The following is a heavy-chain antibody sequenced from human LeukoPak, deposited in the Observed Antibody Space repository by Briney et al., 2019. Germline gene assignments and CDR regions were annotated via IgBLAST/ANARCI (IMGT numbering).Heavy chain of an antibody. CDR1: GYTSTNYY. Sequence: ASVKVSCKASGYTSTNYYMNWVRQTPGQGLEWMGMINPTGGDTSYAQKFQGRVTMTRDTSTSTVYMELSSLRSEDTAIYYCARDLYYASSGGALHIGGQETLFTVS. J-gene: IGHJ3*02. CDR3: ARDLYYASSGGALHI. D-gene: IGHD3-22*01. V-gene: IGHV1-46*01. CDR2: INPTGGDT.